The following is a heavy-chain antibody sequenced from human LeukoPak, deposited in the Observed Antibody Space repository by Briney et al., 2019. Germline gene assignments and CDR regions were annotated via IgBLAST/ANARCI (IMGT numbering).Heavy chain of an antibody. J-gene: IGHJ2*01. CDR2: INHSGST. CDR1: GGSFSGYY. V-gene: IGHV4-34*01. D-gene: IGHD1-14*01. Sequence: PSETLSLTCAVYGGSFSGYYWSWIRQPPGKGLEWLGEINHSGSTNYNPSLKSRVTISVDTSKNQFSLKLSSVTAADTAVYYCARAARKSNPTFDRWGRGTLVTDSS. CDR3: ARAARKSNPTFDR.